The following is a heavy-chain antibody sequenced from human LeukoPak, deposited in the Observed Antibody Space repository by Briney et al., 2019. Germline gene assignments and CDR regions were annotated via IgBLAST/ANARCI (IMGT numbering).Heavy chain of an antibody. Sequence: GASVRVSCKASGYTFTSYGIIWVRQAPGQGLEWMGWISAYNGNTNYAQKFQGRVSITRNNSISTAYMELSSLRSEDTAVYYCARGPYDSSGYRFDYWGQGTLVTVSS. CDR2: ISAYNGNT. CDR3: ARGPYDSSGYRFDY. J-gene: IGHJ4*02. D-gene: IGHD3-22*01. CDR1: GYTFTSYG. V-gene: IGHV1-18*01.